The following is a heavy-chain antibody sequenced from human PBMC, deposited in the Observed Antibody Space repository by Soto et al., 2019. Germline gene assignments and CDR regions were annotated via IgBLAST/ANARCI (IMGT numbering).Heavy chain of an antibody. CDR3: ASFEVGFGELLGYYGMDV. D-gene: IGHD3-10*01. V-gene: IGHV4-39*01. J-gene: IGHJ6*02. CDR1: GGSISSSSYY. CDR2: IYYSGST. Sequence: SETLSLTCTVSGGSISSSSYYWGWIRQPPGKGLEWIGSIYYSGSTYYNPSLKSRVTISVDTSKNQFSLKLSSVTAADTAVYYCASFEVGFGELLGYYGMDVWGQGTTVTVSS.